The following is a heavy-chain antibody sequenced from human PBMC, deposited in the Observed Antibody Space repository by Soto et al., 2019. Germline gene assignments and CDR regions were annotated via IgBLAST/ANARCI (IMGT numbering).Heavy chain of an antibody. V-gene: IGHV1-18*01. J-gene: IGHJ3*02. D-gene: IGHD5-12*01. CDR1: GYTFTSYG. CDR3: VRDVMPYSGYGIAFDI. CDR2: ISAYNGNT. Sequence: EASVKVSCKASGYTFTSYGISWVRQAPGQGLEWMGWISAYNGNTNYAQKLQGRVTMTTDTSTSTAYMELRSLRSDDTAVYYCVRDVMPYSGYGIAFDIWGQGTMVTVSS.